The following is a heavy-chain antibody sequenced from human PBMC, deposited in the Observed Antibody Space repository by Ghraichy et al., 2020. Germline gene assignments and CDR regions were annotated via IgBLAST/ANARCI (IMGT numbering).Heavy chain of an antibody. CDR1: GGSFSGYS. J-gene: IGHJ4*02. CDR3: ARGGIGVKPTFHYFDY. V-gene: IGHV4-34*01. CDR2: INHRRST. D-gene: IGHD3-16*01. Sequence: ETLSLTCAVYGGSFSGYSWSWIRQPPGKGLEWIGEINHRRSTNYTPSLKSRVTISVDTSKNQFSLKLSSVTAADTAVFYCARGGIGVKPTFHYFDYWGQGTLVTVSS.